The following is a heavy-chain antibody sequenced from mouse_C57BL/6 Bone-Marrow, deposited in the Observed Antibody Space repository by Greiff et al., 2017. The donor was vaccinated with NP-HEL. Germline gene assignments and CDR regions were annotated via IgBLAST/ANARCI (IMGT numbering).Heavy chain of an antibody. D-gene: IGHD1-1*01. CDR1: GFTFSDAW. CDR2: IRNKANNHAT. V-gene: IGHV6-6*01. Sequence: VQLKESGGGLVQPGGSMKLSCAASGFTFSDAWMDWVRQSPEKGLEWVAEIRNKANNHATYYAESVKGRFTISRDDSKSSVYLQMNSLRAEDTGIYYCTRPPSYGSSSYYAMDYWGQGTSVTVSS. J-gene: IGHJ4*01. CDR3: TRPPSYGSSSYYAMDY.